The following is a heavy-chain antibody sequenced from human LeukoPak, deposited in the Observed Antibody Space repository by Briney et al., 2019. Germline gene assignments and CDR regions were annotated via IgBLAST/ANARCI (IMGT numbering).Heavy chain of an antibody. CDR1: GFTFSDYY. Sequence: GGPLRLSCAASGFTFSDYYMSWIRQAPGKGLEWVSYISSSGSTIYYADSVKGRFTISRDNAKNSLYLQMNSLRAEDTAVYYCARGLWGGYAAAFDIWGQGTMVTVSS. D-gene: IGHD5-12*01. V-gene: IGHV3-11*04. J-gene: IGHJ3*02. CDR3: ARGLWGGYAAAFDI. CDR2: ISSSGSTI.